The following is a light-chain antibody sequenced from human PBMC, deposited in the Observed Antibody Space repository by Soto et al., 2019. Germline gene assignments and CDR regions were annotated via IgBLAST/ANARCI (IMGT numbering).Light chain of an antibody. CDR2: DAS. J-gene: IGKJ1*01. V-gene: IGKV3-20*01. CDR1: QSVSSS. Sequence: EIVMTQSPATLSVSPGERATLSCRASQSVSSSLVWYQQKPGQAPRLLISDASKRATGIPARFSGSGSGTDFTLTISRLEPEDFAVYYCQQFGGSPRTFGRGTKVDIK. CDR3: QQFGGSPRT.